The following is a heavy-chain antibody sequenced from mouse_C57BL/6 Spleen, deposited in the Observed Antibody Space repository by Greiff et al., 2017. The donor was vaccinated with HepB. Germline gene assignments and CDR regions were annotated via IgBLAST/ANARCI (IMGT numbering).Heavy chain of an antibody. J-gene: IGHJ3*01. D-gene: IGHD1-1*01. Sequence: VQLQQSGPELVQPGASVKISCKASGYAFSSSWMNWVKQRPGKGLEWIGRIYPGDGDTNYNGKYKGKATLTADKSSSTAYMQLSSLTFEDSAVYFCAKSITTVPWFAYWGQGTLVTVSA. CDR1: GYAFSSSW. V-gene: IGHV1-82*01. CDR3: AKSITTVPWFAY. CDR2: IYPGDGDT.